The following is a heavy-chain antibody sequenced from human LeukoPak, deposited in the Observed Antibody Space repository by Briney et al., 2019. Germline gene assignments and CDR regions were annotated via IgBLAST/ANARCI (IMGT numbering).Heavy chain of an antibody. CDR3: ARQSAYYGSGPLGY. CDR2: IYYSGYT. D-gene: IGHD3-10*01. V-gene: IGHV4-59*08. CDR1: GESIGGFY. J-gene: IGHJ4*02. Sequence: PSETLSLTCTVSGESIGGFYWNWLRQPPGKGLEWIGYIYYSGYTNYNPSLKSRVTISIDTSKNQFSLKLSSVTAADTAVYYCARQSAYYGSGPLGYWGQGTLVTVSS.